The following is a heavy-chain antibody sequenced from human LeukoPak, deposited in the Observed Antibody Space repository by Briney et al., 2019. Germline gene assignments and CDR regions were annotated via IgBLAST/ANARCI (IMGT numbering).Heavy chain of an antibody. J-gene: IGHJ4*02. Sequence: ASVKVSCKASGYTFTNYGINWVRQATGQGLEWMGWMNPNSGNRGYAQKFQGRVTMTRNTSISTAYMELSSLRSEDTALYYCARGRYGSGSYYTFDYWGQGTLVTVSS. CDR2: MNPNSGNR. D-gene: IGHD3-10*01. CDR3: ARGRYGSGSYYTFDY. V-gene: IGHV1-8*02. CDR1: GYTFTNYG.